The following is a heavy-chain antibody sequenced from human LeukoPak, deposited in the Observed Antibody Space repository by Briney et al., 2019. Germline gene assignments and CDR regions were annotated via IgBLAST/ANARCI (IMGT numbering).Heavy chain of an antibody. D-gene: IGHD2-15*01. Sequence: SVKVSCKASGGTFSSYTISWVRQAPGQGLEWMGGIIPLFGTPGYAQKFQDRLTITADKSTSTAYMELSSLRSEDTAVYYCASAPLRCSGGSCYEMDVWGKGTTVTVSS. CDR2: IIPLFGTP. CDR3: ASAPLRCSGGSCYEMDV. CDR1: GGTFSSYT. V-gene: IGHV1-69*06. J-gene: IGHJ6*04.